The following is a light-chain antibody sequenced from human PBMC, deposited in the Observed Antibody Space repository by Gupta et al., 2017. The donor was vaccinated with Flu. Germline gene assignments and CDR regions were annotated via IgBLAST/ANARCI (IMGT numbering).Light chain of an antibody. CDR3: GTWDSSRSTGV. Sequence: KVTISGSGSSSNIGNNYVSWYQQLPGPAPNLLIYDNNKRPSGIPDRFSGSKSGTSATLVITGLQTGEEADYYCGTWDSSRSTGVFGAGTKLTVL. CDR2: DNN. CDR1: SSNIGNNY. V-gene: IGLV1-51*01. J-gene: IGLJ3*02.